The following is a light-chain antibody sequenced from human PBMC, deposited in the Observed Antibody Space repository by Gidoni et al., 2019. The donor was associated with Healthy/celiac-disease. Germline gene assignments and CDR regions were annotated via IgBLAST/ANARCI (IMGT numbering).Light chain of an antibody. Sequence: IVLKQSPRPLSLSPGERATLSCRASQSVSSSYLACYQQKPCQAPRLLIYGASSRATGIPDRFSGSGSGTDFTLTISRLEPEDFAVYYCQQYGSSPPFTFGPGTKVDIK. V-gene: IGKV3-20*01. CDR1: QSVSSSY. CDR3: QQYGSSPPFT. J-gene: IGKJ3*01. CDR2: GAS.